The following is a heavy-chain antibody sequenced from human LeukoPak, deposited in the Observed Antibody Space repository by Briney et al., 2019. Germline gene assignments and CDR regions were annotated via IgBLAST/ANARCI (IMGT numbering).Heavy chain of an antibody. J-gene: IGHJ5*02. V-gene: IGHV4-34*01. CDR2: INHSGST. Sequence: SETLSLTCAVYGGSFSGYYWSWIRQPPGKGLEWIGEINHSGSTNYNPSLKSRVTISVDTSKNQFSLKLSSVTAADTAVYYCARGGSRIKYYYGSGSYFYPWGQGTLVTVSS. CDR1: GGSFSGYY. CDR3: ARGGSRIKYYYGSGSYFYP. D-gene: IGHD3-10*01.